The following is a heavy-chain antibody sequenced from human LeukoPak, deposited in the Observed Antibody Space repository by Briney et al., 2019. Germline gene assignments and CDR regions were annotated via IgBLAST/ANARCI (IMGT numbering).Heavy chain of an antibody. CDR1: GFTFGSYG. J-gene: IGHJ4*02. D-gene: IGHD6-19*01. CDR2: IGRRPSNR. Sequence: GGSLRLSCAASGFTFGSYGMDWVRQAPGKGLEWVSYIGRRPSNRYYADFARGRFTISRDNAKNSLYLQMNSLRAEDTAVYYCARDQWLGYWGQGTLVTVSS. V-gene: IGHV3-48*01. CDR3: ARDQWLGY.